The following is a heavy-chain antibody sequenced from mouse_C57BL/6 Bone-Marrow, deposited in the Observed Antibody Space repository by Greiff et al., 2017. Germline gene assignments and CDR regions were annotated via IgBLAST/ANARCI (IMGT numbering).Heavy chain of an antibody. Sequence: VHLVESGAELARPGASVKLSCKASGYTFTSYGISWVKQRTGQGLEWIGEIYPRSGNTYYNEKFKGKATLTADKSSSTAYMELRSLTSEDSAVYFCARKDRKAWLAYWGQGTLVTVSA. CDR3: ARKDRKAWLAY. J-gene: IGHJ3*01. CDR1: GYTFTSYG. CDR2: IYPRSGNT. V-gene: IGHV1-81*01.